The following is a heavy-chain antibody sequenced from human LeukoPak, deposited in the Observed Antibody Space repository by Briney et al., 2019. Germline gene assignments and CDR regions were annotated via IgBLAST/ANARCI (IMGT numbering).Heavy chain of an antibody. CDR2: IQSDGSNK. V-gene: IGHV3-30*02. J-gene: IGHJ4*02. Sequence: PGGSLRLPCTASGLTFSNYGMHWVRQAPGKGLEWVTFIQSDGSNKYYADSVKGRFTISRDNSKNTLYLQMNSLRAEDTAVYFCATQNNVRVSYYLDFWGQGTLVTVSS. CDR3: ATQNNVRVSYYLDF. CDR1: GLTFSNYG. D-gene: IGHD2-8*01.